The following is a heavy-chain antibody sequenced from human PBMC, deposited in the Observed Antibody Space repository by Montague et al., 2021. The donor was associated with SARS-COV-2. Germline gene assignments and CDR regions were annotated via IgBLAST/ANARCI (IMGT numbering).Heavy chain of an antibody. J-gene: IGHJ6*03. CDR3: ARLGDGIVPSPILGLGPYYSFYYMDV. Sequence: SETLSLTCAVYGGSFSRYYWSWIRQPPGKGLEWIGEISQSGNTKYNPSLQSRASISLDTSRNQFSLKVRSVTAADTAIYYCARLGDGIVPSPILGLGPYYSFYYMDVWGKGTTVTVSS. D-gene: IGHD2-2*02. V-gene: IGHV4-34*01. CDR2: ISQSGNT. CDR1: GGSFSRYY.